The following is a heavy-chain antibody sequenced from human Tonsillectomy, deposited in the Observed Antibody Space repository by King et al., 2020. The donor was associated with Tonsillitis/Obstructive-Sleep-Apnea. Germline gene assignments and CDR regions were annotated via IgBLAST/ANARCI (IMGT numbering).Heavy chain of an antibody. V-gene: IGHV1-46*01. CDR1: GYTFTSYY. Sequence: QLVQSGAEVKKPGASVKVSCKASGYTFTSYYMHWVRQAPGQGLEWMGIINPSGGSTSYAQKFQGRVTMTRDTSTSTVYMELSSLRSEDTAVYYCARGEYYDSSGYPPDFDYWGQGTLVTVSS. CDR3: ARGEYYDSSGYPPDFDY. J-gene: IGHJ4*02. CDR2: INPSGGST. D-gene: IGHD3-22*01.